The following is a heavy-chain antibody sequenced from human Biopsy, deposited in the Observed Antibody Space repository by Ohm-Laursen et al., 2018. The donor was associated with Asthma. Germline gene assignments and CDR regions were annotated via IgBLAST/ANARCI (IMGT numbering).Heavy chain of an antibody. CDR2: INSVFGTT. CDR1: GGTFNTYV. CDR3: ARKAGSCISRTCYSLDF. D-gene: IGHD2-2*01. V-gene: IGHV1-69*01. Sequence: SSVKVSCKSLGGTFNTYVIGWVRQAPGQGLEWMGGINSVFGTTTYPQKFQDRVTITADDSTSTVYMELSSLRSEDPAVYYCARKAGSCISRTCYSLDFWGQGTLVIVSS. J-gene: IGHJ4*02.